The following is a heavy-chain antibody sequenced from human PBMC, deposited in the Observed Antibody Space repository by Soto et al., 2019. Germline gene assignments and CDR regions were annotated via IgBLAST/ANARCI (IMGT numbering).Heavy chain of an antibody. Sequence: PSETLSLTCAVYGGSFSGYYWSWIRQPPGKGLEWIGEINHSGSTNYNPSLKSRVTISVDTSKNQFSLKLSSVTAADTAVYYCVRRTGTIDYWGQGTLVTVSS. J-gene: IGHJ4*02. CDR2: INHSGST. V-gene: IGHV4-34*01. D-gene: IGHD1-7*01. CDR3: VRRTGTIDY. CDR1: GGSFSGYY.